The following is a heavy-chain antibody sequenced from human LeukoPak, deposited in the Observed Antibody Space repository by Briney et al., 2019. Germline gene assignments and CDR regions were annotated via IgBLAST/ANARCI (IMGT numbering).Heavy chain of an antibody. CDR3: ARASDVYSYGYFYY. CDR2: ISAYNGNT. V-gene: IGHV1-18*01. CDR1: GYTFTSYG. Sequence: GASVKVSCKAAGYTFTSYGISWVRQAPGQGLEWMGWISAYNGNTNYAQKLQGRVTVTTDTSTSTAYMELRSLRSDDTAVYYCARASDVYSYGYFYYWGQGTLVTVSS. D-gene: IGHD5-18*01. J-gene: IGHJ4*02.